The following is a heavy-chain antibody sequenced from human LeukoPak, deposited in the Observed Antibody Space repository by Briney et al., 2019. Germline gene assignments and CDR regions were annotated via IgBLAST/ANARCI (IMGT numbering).Heavy chain of an antibody. CDR3: TKNKEGGHSGYDYSTFDY. CDR2: ISYDGSNK. CDR1: GFTFSSYG. V-gene: IGHV3-30*18. Sequence: GGSLRLSCAASGFTFSSYGMHWVRQAPGKGLEWVAVISYDGSNKYYADSVKGRFTISRDNSKNTLYLQMNSLRAEDTAVYYCTKNKEGGHSGYDYSTFDYWGQGSLVTVSS. D-gene: IGHD5-12*01. J-gene: IGHJ4*02.